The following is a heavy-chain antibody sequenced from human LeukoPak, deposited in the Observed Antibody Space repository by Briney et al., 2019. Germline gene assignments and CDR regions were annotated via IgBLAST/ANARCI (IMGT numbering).Heavy chain of an antibody. V-gene: IGHV3-21*01. J-gene: IGHJ5*02. CDR3: ARNGVAGGNNWFDP. D-gene: IGHD6-19*01. CDR1: GFTFSTYP. Sequence: GGSLRLSCAASGFTFSTYPMNWVRQAPGKGLEWVSSISSSSTYIYYADPVKGRFTISRDNAKNSLYLQMNSLRAEDTAVYYCARNGVAGGNNWFDPWGQGTLVTVSS. CDR2: ISSSSTYI.